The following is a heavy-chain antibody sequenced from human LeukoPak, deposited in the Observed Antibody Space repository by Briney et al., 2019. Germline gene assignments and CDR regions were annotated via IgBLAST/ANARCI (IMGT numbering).Heavy chain of an antibody. CDR1: GGTFSSYA. D-gene: IGHD3-22*01. Sequence: ASVKVSCKASGGTFSSYAISWVRQAPGQGLEWMGRIIPILGIANYAQKFQGRVTITADKSTSTAYMELSSLRSEDTAVYYCASPRSYYYDSSGYYPASDPYFDYWGQGTLVTVSS. J-gene: IGHJ4*02. CDR2: IIPILGIA. V-gene: IGHV1-69*04. CDR3: ASPRSYYYDSSGYYPASDPYFDY.